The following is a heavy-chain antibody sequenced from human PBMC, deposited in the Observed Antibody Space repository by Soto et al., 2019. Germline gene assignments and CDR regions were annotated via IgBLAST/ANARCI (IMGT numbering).Heavy chain of an antibody. Sequence: EVHLVQSGGGLVQPGGSLKLSCAASGFIFSGSAMHWVRQASGKGLEWVGRIGRKAMHYATEYGASVEGRFTISRDDSKNTTFLLMNSLKSEDTAVYFCVRQWLVFSPHDHWGQGTLVTVSS. CDR1: GFIFSGSA. V-gene: IGHV3-73*02. D-gene: IGHD6-19*01. J-gene: IGHJ4*02. CDR2: IGRKAMHYAT. CDR3: VRQWLVFSPHDH.